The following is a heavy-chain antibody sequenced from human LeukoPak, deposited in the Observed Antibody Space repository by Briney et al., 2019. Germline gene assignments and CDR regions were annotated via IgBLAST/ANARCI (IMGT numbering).Heavy chain of an antibody. Sequence: VASVKVSCKASGYTFTSYDINWVRQATGQGLEWMGWMNPNSGNTGYAQKFQGRVTMTRNTSISTAYMELSSLRSEDTAVYYCARGQGNTIFGVVITHPSYYYYYGMDVWGQGTTVTVSS. V-gene: IGHV1-8*01. CDR2: MNPNSGNT. J-gene: IGHJ6*02. CDR1: GYTFTSYD. D-gene: IGHD3-3*01. CDR3: ARGQGNTIFGVVITHPSYYYYYGMDV.